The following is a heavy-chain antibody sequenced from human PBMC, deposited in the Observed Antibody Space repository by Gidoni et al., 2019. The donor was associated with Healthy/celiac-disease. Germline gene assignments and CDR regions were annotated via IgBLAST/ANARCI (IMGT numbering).Heavy chain of an antibody. Sequence: EVQLVESGGGLVKPGGSLRLPCAASGFTFSTYSMTWVRQAPGKGLEWVSSIISSSSYRYYADSVKGRFTISRDNAKNSLYLQMNSLRAEDTAVYYCARGLGYCSSTSCYTAPDYWGQGTLVTVSS. CDR1: GFTFSTYS. CDR3: ARGLGYCSSTSCYTAPDY. D-gene: IGHD2-2*01. V-gene: IGHV3-21*01. J-gene: IGHJ4*02. CDR2: IISSSSYR.